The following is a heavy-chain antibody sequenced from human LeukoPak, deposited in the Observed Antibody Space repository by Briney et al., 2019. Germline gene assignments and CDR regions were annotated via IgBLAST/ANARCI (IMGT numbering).Heavy chain of an antibody. D-gene: IGHD2-2*02. Sequence: SETLSLTCAVYGGSFSGYYWSWIRQPPGKGLEWIGEINHSGSTNYNPSLKSRVTISVDTSKNQFSLKLSSVTAADTAVYYCARDGYCSSTSCYTALRRKRNWFDPWGQGTPVTVSS. CDR2: INHSGST. V-gene: IGHV4-34*01. J-gene: IGHJ5*02. CDR3: ARDGYCSSTSCYTALRRKRNWFDP. CDR1: GGSFSGYY.